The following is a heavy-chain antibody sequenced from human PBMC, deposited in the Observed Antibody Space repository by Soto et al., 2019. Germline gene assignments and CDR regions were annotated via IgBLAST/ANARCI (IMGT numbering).Heavy chain of an antibody. V-gene: IGHV5-51*01. D-gene: IGHD3-3*01. CDR1: GYSFTSYW. J-gene: IGHJ4*02. CDR3: ARHGAFSTYYDFWSGPFDY. CDR2: IYPGDSDT. Sequence: PGESLTISCKGSGYSFTSYWIGWVRQMPGKGLEWMGIIYPGDSDTRYSPSFQGQVTNSADKSISTAYLQWSSLKASDIAMFYCARHGAFSTYYDFWSGPFDYWGQGTLVTVSS.